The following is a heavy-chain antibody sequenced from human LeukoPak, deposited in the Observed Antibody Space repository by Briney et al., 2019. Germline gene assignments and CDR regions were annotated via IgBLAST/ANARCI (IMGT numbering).Heavy chain of an antibody. Sequence: PSETLSLTCAVSGGSISSGGYSWSWIRQPPGKGLEWIGYIYHSGSTYYNPSLKSRVTISVDGSKNQFSLMLNSVTAADTAVYYCAVASGSYYNAWGQGTLVTVSS. CDR2: IYHSGST. CDR1: GGSISSGGYS. D-gene: IGHD3-10*01. V-gene: IGHV4-30-2*01. J-gene: IGHJ5*02. CDR3: AVASGSYYNA.